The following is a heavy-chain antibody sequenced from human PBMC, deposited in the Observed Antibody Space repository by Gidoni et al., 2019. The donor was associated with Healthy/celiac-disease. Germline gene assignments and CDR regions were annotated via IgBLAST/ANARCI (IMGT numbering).Heavy chain of an antibody. Sequence: WVRQMPGKGLEWMEILYPGDSDTRYIPSFQGQVTISADKSISTAYLQWSSLKDSDTDRYYCARLPRDGYYFDYWGQGTLVTVSS. J-gene: IGHJ4*02. CDR2: LYPGDSDT. V-gene: IGHV5-51*01. CDR3: ARLPRDGYYFDY.